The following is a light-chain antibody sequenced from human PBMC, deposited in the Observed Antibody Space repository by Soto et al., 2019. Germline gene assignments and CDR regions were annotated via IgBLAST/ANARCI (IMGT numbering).Light chain of an antibody. J-gene: IGKJ4*01. CDR3: QQYNSYPLT. CDR2: HAS. Sequence: DIQMTQSPSTLSASVGDRVTITCRASQSISSWLAWYQQKPGKAPKLLIYHASSLESGVPSRFSGSGSGTEFTINISSLQPDDFATYYCQQYNSYPLTFGGGTKVEIK. CDR1: QSISSW. V-gene: IGKV1-5*01.